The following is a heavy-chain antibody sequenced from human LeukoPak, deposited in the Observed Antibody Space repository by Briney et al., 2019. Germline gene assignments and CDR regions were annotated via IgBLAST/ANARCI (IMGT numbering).Heavy chain of an antibody. Sequence: GGSLRLSCAASGFTFSSYSMNWVRQAPGKGLEWVSAISSSSSYIYYADSVKGRFTISRDNAKNSLYLQMNSLRAEDTAVYYCARRAGAYSHPYDYWGQGTLVTVSS. D-gene: IGHD4/OR15-4a*01. J-gene: IGHJ4*02. CDR1: GFTFSSYS. V-gene: IGHV3-21*04. CDR3: ARRAGAYSHPYDY. CDR2: ISSSSSYI.